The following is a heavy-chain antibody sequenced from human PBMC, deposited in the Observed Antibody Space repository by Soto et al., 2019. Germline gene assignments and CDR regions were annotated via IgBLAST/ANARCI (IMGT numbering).Heavy chain of an antibody. V-gene: IGHV5-10-1*01. CDR1: GYSFTSYW. D-gene: IGHD6-19*01. Sequence: GASLKISCKGSGYSFTSYWISWVRQMPGKGLEWMGRIDPSDSYTNYSPSFQGHVTISADKSISTAYLQWSSLKASDTAMYYCARRNSSGWYNYYYGMDVWGQGTTVTVSS. CDR2: IDPSDSYT. CDR3: ARRNSSGWYNYYYGMDV. J-gene: IGHJ6*02.